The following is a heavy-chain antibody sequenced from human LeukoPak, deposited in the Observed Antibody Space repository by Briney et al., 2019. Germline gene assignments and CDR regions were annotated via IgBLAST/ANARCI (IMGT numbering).Heavy chain of an antibody. D-gene: IGHD3-10*01. Sequence: GASVKVSCKASGYTFTGYYMHWVRQAPGQGLEWMGWINPNSGGTNYAQKVQGRVTMTRDTSISTAYMELSRLRSDDTAVYYCARAVYSNVLLWFGESKGFDYWGQGTLVTVSS. V-gene: IGHV1-2*02. J-gene: IGHJ4*02. CDR2: INPNSGGT. CDR1: GYTFTGYY. CDR3: ARAVYSNVLLWFGESKGFDY.